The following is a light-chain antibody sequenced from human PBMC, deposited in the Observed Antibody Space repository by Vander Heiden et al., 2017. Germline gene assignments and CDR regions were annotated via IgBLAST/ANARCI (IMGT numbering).Light chain of an antibody. CDR3: QQYDNLPPPIT. V-gene: IGKV1-33*01. CDR1: QDISNY. Sequence: DIQMTQCPSSLSASVGDRVTITCQASQDISNYLNWYQQKPGKAPQLLIYDASNLETGVPSRFSGSGSGTDFTFTIRSLQPEDIATYYCQQYDNLPPPITFGQGTRLEIK. CDR2: DAS. J-gene: IGKJ5*01.